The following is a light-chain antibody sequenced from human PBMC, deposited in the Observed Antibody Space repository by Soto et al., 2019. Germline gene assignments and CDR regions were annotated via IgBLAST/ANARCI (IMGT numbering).Light chain of an antibody. Sequence: DIQMTQSPSSVSASVGDRVTITCRASQGISNWLAWYQQKPGKAPKLLIYTTSNLQNGVPSRFSGSGSGTDFTLTISRLQPEDFATYYCQQANSFPWTFGQGTKVEI. CDR2: TTS. V-gene: IGKV1-12*01. J-gene: IGKJ1*01. CDR1: QGISNW. CDR3: QQANSFPWT.